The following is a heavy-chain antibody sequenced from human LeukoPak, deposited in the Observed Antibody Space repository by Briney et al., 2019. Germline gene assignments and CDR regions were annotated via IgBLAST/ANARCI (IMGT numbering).Heavy chain of an antibody. D-gene: IGHD3-10*01. CDR3: AKVGDYYGSGSPPGAFDI. V-gene: IGHV3-23*01. Sequence: GGSLRLSCAASGFTFSPYAMSWVRQAPGKGLEWVSVISGSGSGTYYAVSVMGRFTISRDNSKNTLYLQMNSLRAEDTAVYYCAKVGDYYGSGSPPGAFDIWGQGTMVTVSS. J-gene: IGHJ3*02. CDR1: GFTFSPYA. CDR2: ISGSGSGT.